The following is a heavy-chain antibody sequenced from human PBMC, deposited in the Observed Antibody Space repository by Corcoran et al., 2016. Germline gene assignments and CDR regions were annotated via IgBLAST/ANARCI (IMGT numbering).Heavy chain of an antibody. CDR2: ISYDGSNK. Sequence: QVQLVESGGGVVQPGRSLRLSCAASGFTFSSYGMHWVRQAPGKGLEWVAVISYDGSNKYYAAAVKGRFTISRDNSKNTRYLQMNSLRAEDTAVYYCANYGSTPVGMDVWGQGTLVTVSS. V-gene: IGHV3-30*18. CDR3: ANYGSTPVGMDV. D-gene: IGHD3-10*01. CDR1: GFTFSSYG. J-gene: IGHJ4*02.